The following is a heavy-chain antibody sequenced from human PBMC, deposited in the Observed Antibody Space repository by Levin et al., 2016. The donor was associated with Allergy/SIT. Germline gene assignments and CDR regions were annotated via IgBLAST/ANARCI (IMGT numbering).Heavy chain of an antibody. J-gene: IGHJ6*02. CDR3: ASSSYSSSWYAFRWYYGMDV. CDR2: MNPNSGNT. Sequence: WVRQAPGQGLEWMGWMNPNSGNTGYAQKFQGRVTMTRNTSISTAYMELSSLRSEDTAVYYCASSSYSSSWYAFRWYYGMDVWGQGTTVTVSS. V-gene: IGHV1-8*01. D-gene: IGHD6-13*01.